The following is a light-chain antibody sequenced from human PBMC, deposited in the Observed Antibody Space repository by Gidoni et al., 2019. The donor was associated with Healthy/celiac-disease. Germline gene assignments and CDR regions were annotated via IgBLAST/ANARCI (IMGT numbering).Light chain of an antibody. CDR2: RNN. V-gene: IGLV1-47*01. CDR1: SSTIGSNY. CDR3: AAWDDSLSGVV. Sequence: QSVLTQPPSASGTPGQGVPISCSGSSSTIGSNYVYWYQQLPGTAPKLLIYRNNQRPSGVPDRFSGSKSGTSASLAISGLRSEDEADYYCAAWDDSLSGVVFGGGTKLTVL. J-gene: IGLJ2*01.